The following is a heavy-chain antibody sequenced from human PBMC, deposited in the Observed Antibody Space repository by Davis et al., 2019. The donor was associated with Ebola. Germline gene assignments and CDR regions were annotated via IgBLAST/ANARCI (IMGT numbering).Heavy chain of an antibody. J-gene: IGHJ4*02. Sequence: SVKVSCKASGGTFSSYAISWVRQAPGQGLEWMGMIIPIFGIANYAQKFQGRVTITADKSTSTAYMELSSLRSEDTAVYYCARRPVVGYNYFDYWGQGTLVTVSS. CDR3: ARRPVVGYNYFDY. V-gene: IGHV1-69*04. D-gene: IGHD5-24*01. CDR1: GGTFSSYA. CDR2: IIPIFGIA.